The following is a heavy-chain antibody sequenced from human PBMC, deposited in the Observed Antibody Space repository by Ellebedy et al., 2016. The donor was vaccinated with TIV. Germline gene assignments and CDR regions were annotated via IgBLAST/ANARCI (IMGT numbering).Heavy chain of an antibody. Sequence: ASVKVSCKASGYTFTSYAIHWVRQAPGQRPEWMGWINAGRGGTKYSQSFQGRVAITRDTSASTVYMDLSILRFEDTAVYYCARENGNSGTFDYWGQGTLDTVSS. J-gene: IGHJ4*02. D-gene: IGHD3-10*01. CDR3: ARENGNSGTFDY. CDR1: GYTFTSYA. V-gene: IGHV1-3*01. CDR2: INAGRGGT.